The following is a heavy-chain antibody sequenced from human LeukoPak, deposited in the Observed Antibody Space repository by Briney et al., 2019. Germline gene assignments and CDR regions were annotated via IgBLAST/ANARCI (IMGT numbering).Heavy chain of an antibody. J-gene: IGHJ4*02. V-gene: IGHV3-53*01. Sequence: GGSLRLSCAASGFTFSSYSMNWVRQAPGKGLEWVSLIYSDGGTYYADSVKGRFTISRDSSKNTLYLQMNSLGAEDTAVYYCASRQVAGGRGTLVTVSS. CDR3: ASRQVA. CDR2: IYSDGGT. CDR1: GFTFSSYS.